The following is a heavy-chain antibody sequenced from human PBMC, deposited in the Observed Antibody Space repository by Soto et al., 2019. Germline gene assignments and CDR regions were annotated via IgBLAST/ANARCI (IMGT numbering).Heavy chain of an antibody. V-gene: IGHV3-21*06. CDR3: ARDLFEYDSSGYGAH. CDR1: GFAFSSYS. Sequence: GGSLRLSCAASGFAFSSYSMNWVRQAPGKGLEWVSSISSSSGYIYQADSVKGRFTTSRDNAKNSLYLQMDSLRAEDTAVYYCARDLFEYDSSGYGAHWGQGT. D-gene: IGHD3-22*01. J-gene: IGHJ4*02. CDR2: ISSSSGYI.